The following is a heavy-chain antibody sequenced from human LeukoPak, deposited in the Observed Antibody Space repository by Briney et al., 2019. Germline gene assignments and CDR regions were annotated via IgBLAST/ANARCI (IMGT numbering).Heavy chain of an antibody. V-gene: IGHV4-34*01. CDR2: INHSGST. D-gene: IGHD6-19*01. CDR3: ARKRSSGWYSVLDY. J-gene: IGHJ4*02. Sequence: PSETLSLTCAVYGGSFSGYYWSWIRQPPGKGLEWIGEINHSGSTNYNPSLKSRITISVDTSKNQFSLKLSSVTAADTAVYYCARKRSSGWYSVLDYWGQGTLVTVSS. CDR1: GGSFSGYY.